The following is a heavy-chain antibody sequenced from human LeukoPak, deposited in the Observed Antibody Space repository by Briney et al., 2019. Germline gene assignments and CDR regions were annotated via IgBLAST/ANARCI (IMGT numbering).Heavy chain of an antibody. Sequence: GGSLRLSXAXSGFTFSSYAMHWVRQAPGKGLEWVAVISYDGSNKYYADSVKGRFTISRDNSKNTLYLQMNSLRAEDTAVYYCARDQYYYDSSGYYHYYYYYGMDVWGQGTTVTVSS. D-gene: IGHD3-22*01. CDR3: ARDQYYYDSSGYYHYYYYYGMDV. V-gene: IGHV3-30-3*01. CDR2: ISYDGSNK. CDR1: GFTFSSYA. J-gene: IGHJ6*02.